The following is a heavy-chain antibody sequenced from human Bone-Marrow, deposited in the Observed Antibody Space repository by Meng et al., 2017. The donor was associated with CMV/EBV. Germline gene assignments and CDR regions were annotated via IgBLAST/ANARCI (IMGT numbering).Heavy chain of an antibody. CDR2: IIPIFGTA. Sequence: SVKVSCKASGGTFSSYAISWVRQAPGQGLEWMGGIIPIFGTANYAQKFQGRITITTDESTSTAYMELSSLRSEDTAVYYCARDHCSSTSCYSVSGRGRRRYYFDYWGQGTLVTVSS. CDR1: GGTFSSYA. J-gene: IGHJ4*02. CDR3: ARDHCSSTSCYSVSGRGRRRYYFDY. V-gene: IGHV1-69*05. D-gene: IGHD2-2*01.